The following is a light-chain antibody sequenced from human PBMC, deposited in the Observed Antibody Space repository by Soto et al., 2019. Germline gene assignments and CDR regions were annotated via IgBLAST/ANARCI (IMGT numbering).Light chain of an antibody. CDR1: KLGDQY. Sequence: SYELTQPPSVSVSPGQTASITCSGDKLGDQYACWYQQKPGQSPVLVIYQDRKRPSGIPERFSGSNSGNTATLTISGTQAKDEADYYCQAWDSSAVVFGGGTQLTVL. CDR3: QAWDSSAVV. CDR2: QDR. V-gene: IGLV3-1*01. J-gene: IGLJ2*01.